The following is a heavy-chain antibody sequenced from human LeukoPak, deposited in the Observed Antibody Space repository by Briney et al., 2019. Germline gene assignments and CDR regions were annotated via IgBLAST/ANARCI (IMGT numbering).Heavy chain of an antibody. CDR1: GGSISSGPYF. J-gene: IGHJ3*02. Sequence: SETLSLTCSVSGGSISSGPYFWSWIRQSPGQGLEWIGYIWPSGSTNYNPSLKSRVTTSVDRSKNQFSLKLSSVTAADTAVYYCASESVGLTGDPNAFDIWGQRTMVTVSS. CDR2: IWPSGST. D-gene: IGHD7-27*01. CDR3: ASESVGLTGDPNAFDI. V-gene: IGHV4-30-2*06.